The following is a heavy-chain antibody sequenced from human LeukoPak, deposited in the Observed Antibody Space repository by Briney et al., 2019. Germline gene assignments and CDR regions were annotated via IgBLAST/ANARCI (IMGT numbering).Heavy chain of an antibody. CDR2: IYTSGST. J-gene: IGHJ6*03. CDR3: ARASFDRYSYANPGDYSYYYIDV. CDR1: GGSISSYY. Sequence: SETLSLTCTVSGGSISSYYWSWIRQPPGKGLEWIGYIYTSGSTNYNPSHKSRVTISVDTSKNQFSLKLSSVTAADTAVYYCARASFDRYSYANPGDYSYYYIDVWGTGTTVTVFS. D-gene: IGHD5-18*01. V-gene: IGHV4-4*09.